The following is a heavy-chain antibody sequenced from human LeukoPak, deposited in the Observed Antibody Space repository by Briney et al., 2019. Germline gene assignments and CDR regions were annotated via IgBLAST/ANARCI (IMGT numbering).Heavy chain of an antibody. V-gene: IGHV4-61*02. CDR2: IYTSGST. D-gene: IGHD2/OR15-2a*01. J-gene: IGHJ5*02. CDR1: GGSISSGSYY. CDR3: ARDPFLDP. Sequence: MTSQTLSLTCTVSGGSISSGSYYWSWIRQPAGKGLEWIGRIYTSGSTNYNPSLKSRVTISVDTSKNRFSLKLSSVTAADTAVYYCARDPFLDPWGQGTLVTVSS.